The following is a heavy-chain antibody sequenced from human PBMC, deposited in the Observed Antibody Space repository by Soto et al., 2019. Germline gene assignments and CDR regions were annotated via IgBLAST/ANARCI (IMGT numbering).Heavy chain of an antibody. J-gene: IGHJ4*02. CDR1: GGTFSSHS. V-gene: IGHV1-69*01. CDR3: ARELGYGDFSAALRD. CDR2: IITLFGTA. Sequence: VQLMQSGAEVKQPGASVKVSCKASGGTFSSHSINWVRQAPGQGLEWMGGIITLFGTANYAQNFQGRVTLTADQPTSTAYMELNSLRSDDTAVYYCARELGYGDFSAALRDWGQGTLVTVSS. D-gene: IGHD4-17*01.